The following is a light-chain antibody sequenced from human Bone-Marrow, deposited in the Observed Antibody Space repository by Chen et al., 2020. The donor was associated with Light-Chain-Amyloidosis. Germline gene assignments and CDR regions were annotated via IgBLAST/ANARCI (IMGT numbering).Light chain of an antibody. CDR2: EVT. CDR1: SSDVGRYNY. J-gene: IGLJ3*02. Sequence: QSALTQPPAASGSPGPAVTVSCPGTSSDVGRYNYVSWYQQLPGKAPQLMIYEVTKRPSGVPDRFSGSKSGNTASRTVSGLRADDEADYFSSSYAGTNKWVFGGGTKVTVL. V-gene: IGLV2-8*01. CDR3: SSYAGTNKWV.